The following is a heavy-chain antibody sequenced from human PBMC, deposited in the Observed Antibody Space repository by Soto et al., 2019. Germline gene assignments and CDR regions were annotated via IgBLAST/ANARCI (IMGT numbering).Heavy chain of an antibody. CDR3: ARVTRYCSGDSCDYYMDV. D-gene: IGHD2-15*01. J-gene: IGHJ6*03. CDR1: GFTFSSYA. Sequence: EVQLLESGGGLVQPGGSLRLSCAASGFTFSSYAMSWVRQAPGKGLGWVSALSGSAATTFYADSVKGRFTVSIDNSKNTLYLQRNTLKDEDTAVYYCARVTRYCSGDSCDYYMDVWGKGTTVTVAS. CDR2: LSGSAATT. V-gene: IGHV3-23*01.